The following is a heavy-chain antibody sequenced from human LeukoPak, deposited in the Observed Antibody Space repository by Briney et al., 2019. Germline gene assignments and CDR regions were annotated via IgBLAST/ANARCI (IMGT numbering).Heavy chain of an antibody. CDR1: GGSISSSSW. Sequence: SGTLSLTCAVSGGSISSSSWWSWVRQPPGKGLDWIGEIYHSGSTNYNPSLKSRVTISVDKSKNQFSLKLSSVTAADTAVYYCASFGSSGWYLGAFDIWGQGTMVTVSS. D-gene: IGHD6-19*01. CDR3: ASFGSSGWYLGAFDI. V-gene: IGHV4-4*02. J-gene: IGHJ3*02. CDR2: IYHSGST.